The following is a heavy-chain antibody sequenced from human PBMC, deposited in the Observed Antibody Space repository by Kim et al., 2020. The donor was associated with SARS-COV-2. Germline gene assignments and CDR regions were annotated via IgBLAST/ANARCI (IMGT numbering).Heavy chain of an antibody. CDR2: INQGGSDT. CDR1: GLTFNSYW. D-gene: IGHD3-3*01. V-gene: IGHV3-7*01. Sequence: GGSLRLSCAVSGLTFNSYWMTWVRQAPGKGPEWVANINQGGSDTFYAESVKGRFTISRDNAKNSLYLELKYLRVEDSAIYYCAADGGGSFFGYYYYIDVWGRGTTVNVSS. J-gene: IGHJ6*03. CDR3: AADGGGSFFGYYYYIDV.